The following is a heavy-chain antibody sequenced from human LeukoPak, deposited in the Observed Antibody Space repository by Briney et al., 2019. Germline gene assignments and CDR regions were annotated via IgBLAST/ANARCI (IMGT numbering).Heavy chain of an antibody. D-gene: IGHD4/OR15-4a*01. Sequence: HPGGSLRLSCAASGFTFSGYAMNWVRQAPGKGLDGVSSINVSGGSTYYADSVKGRFTISNDNSKKPLYLEMNSLKAEDPAVYYCAKGPMTMLDPWGQGTLVTVSS. CDR2: INVSGGST. V-gene: IGHV3-23*01. CDR1: GFTFSGYA. CDR3: AKGPMTMLDP. J-gene: IGHJ5*02.